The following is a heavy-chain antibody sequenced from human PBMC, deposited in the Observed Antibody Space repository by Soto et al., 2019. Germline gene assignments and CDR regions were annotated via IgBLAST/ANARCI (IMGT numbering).Heavy chain of an antibody. CDR1: GASISSGDYS. D-gene: IGHD3-16*01. CDR3: ARHQLGDRTHCFDL. Sequence: QLQLQESGSGLVRPSQTLSLTCSVSGASISSGDYSWSWIRQPPGKGLEWIGYIYHTGTSFYNPSLNERVTISVDRSKNQLSLNLTSVTAADTAVYYCARHQLGDRTHCFDLWGQGKLVIVSS. CDR2: IYHTGTS. J-gene: IGHJ4*02. V-gene: IGHV4-30-2*01.